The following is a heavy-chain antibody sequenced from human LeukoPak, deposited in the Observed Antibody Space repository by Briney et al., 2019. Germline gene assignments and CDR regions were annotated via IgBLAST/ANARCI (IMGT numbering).Heavy chain of an antibody. CDR3: AKEHDYSNAAPEWGFDS. CDR1: GFTFRIYA. Sequence: GGSLRLSCAASGFTFRIYAMSLVRQAPGKGLEWVSGISGSSSHTMDADSVRGRFTISRDNTRNTLYLHMNNVRAEDTALYYCAKEHDYSNAAPEWGFDSWGQGTRVTVSS. V-gene: IGHV3-23*01. J-gene: IGHJ4*02. D-gene: IGHD3-3*01. CDR2: ISGSSSHT.